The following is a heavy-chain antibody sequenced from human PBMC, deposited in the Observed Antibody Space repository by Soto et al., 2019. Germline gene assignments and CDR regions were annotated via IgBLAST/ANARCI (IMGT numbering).Heavy chain of an antibody. J-gene: IGHJ4*02. V-gene: IGHV3-21*01. Sequence: PGGSLRLSCAASGFTLSSYSMNWVRQAPGKGLEWVSSISSSSSYIYYADSVKGRFTISRDNAKNSLYLQMNSLRAEDTAVYYCAAQLWAIFDYWGQGTLVTVSS. D-gene: IGHD5-18*01. CDR3: AAQLWAIFDY. CDR2: ISSSSSYI. CDR1: GFTLSSYS.